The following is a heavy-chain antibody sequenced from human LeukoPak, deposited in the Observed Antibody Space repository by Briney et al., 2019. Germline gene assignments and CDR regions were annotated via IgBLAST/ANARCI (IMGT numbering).Heavy chain of an antibody. J-gene: IGHJ4*02. CDR3: ARGYDYGDYVGDFDY. Sequence: ASVKVSCKASGYTFAGYYIHWVRQAPGQGLEWMGWISVYNSNTNYAQKLQGRVTMTTDRSTITAYMELRSLRSDDTAVYYCARGYDYGDYVGDFDYWGQGTLVTVSS. CDR1: GYTFAGYY. CDR2: ISVYNSNT. V-gene: IGHV1-18*04. D-gene: IGHD4-17*01.